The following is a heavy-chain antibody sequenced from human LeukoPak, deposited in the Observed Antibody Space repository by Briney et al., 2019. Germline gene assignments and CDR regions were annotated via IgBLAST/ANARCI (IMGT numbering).Heavy chain of an antibody. CDR3: ARGEERGSGTVHFDY. D-gene: IGHD3-10*01. CDR2: IYHGGST. J-gene: IGHJ4*02. CDR1: GGSVINTNW. Sequence: SETLSLTCGVSGGSVINTNWWTWVRQPPGMGLEWIGEIYHGGSTNYNPSRKSRVTMSVDRSKNQFSLKLSSVTAADTAVYYCARGEERGSGTVHFDYWGQGTLVTVSS. V-gene: IGHV4-4*02.